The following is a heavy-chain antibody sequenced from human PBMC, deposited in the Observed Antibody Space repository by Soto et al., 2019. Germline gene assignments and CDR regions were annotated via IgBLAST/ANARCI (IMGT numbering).Heavy chain of an antibody. CDR1: GFTFSYHW. V-gene: IGHV3-74*03. Sequence: PGGSLRLSCATPGFTFSYHWMHWVRQTPEKGLVWVARIYSDGSATTYADSVKGRFTISRDNSKNTLYLQMNSLRTEDTAVYYCARALDFWSAYFDYWGQGSLVTVSS. CDR2: IYSDGSAT. CDR3: ARALDFWSAYFDY. D-gene: IGHD3-3*01. J-gene: IGHJ4*02.